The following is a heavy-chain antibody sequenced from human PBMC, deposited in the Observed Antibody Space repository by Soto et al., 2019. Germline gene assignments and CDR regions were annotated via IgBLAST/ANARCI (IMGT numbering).Heavy chain of an antibody. CDR2: INHSGST. V-gene: IGHV4-34*01. D-gene: IGHD2-2*01. Sequence: SETLSLTCAVYGGSFSGYYWSWIRQPPGKGLEWIGEINHSGSTNYNPSLKSRVTISVDTSKNQFSLKLSSVTAADTAVYYCARGGEDCSSTSCRFDYWGQGTLVTVSS. J-gene: IGHJ4*02. CDR1: GGSFSGYY. CDR3: ARGGEDCSSTSCRFDY.